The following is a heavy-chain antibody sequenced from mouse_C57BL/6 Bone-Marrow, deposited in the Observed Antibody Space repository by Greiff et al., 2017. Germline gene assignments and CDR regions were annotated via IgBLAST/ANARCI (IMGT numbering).Heavy chain of an antibody. Sequence: QVQLQQPGTELVKPGASVKLSCKASGYTFTSYWMHWVKQRPGQGLEWIGNINPSNGGTNYNEKFKSKATLTVDKSSSTAYMQLSSLTSEDSAVFSCQYGNYVHWYFDVWGTGTTVTVSS. D-gene: IGHD2-1*01. CDR3: QYGNYVHWYFDV. V-gene: IGHV1-53*01. CDR2: INPSNGGT. J-gene: IGHJ1*03. CDR1: GYTFTSYW.